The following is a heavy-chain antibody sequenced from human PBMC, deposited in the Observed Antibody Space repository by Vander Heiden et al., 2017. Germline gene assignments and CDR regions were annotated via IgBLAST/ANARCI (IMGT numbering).Heavy chain of an antibody. Sequence: VQLVESVGGLVQPGGSLSLSWVDSGFTFSSSWMHWVRQAPGTGLVWLSRMNSDGSTTDYADSVKGRFTISRDNAKNTLYLQMNGLRAEDTAVYYCARAGFFRFDYWGQGILVTVSS. CDR3: ARAGFFRFDY. CDR2: MNSDGSTT. V-gene: IGHV3-74*01. CDR1: GFTFSSSW. D-gene: IGHD3-3*01. J-gene: IGHJ4*02.